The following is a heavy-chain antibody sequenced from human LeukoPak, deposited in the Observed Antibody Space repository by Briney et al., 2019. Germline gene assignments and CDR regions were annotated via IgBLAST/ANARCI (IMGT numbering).Heavy chain of an antibody. J-gene: IGHJ4*02. D-gene: IGHD5-18*01. CDR3: ARSSQDTAMEPDY. Sequence: SVKVSCKASGGTFSSYAISWVRQAPGQGLEWMGGIIPIFGTANYAQKFQGRVTMTRNTSISTAYMELSSLRSEDTAVYYCARSSQDTAMEPDYWGQGTLVTVSS. CDR2: IIPIFGTA. CDR1: GGTFSSYA. V-gene: IGHV1-69*05.